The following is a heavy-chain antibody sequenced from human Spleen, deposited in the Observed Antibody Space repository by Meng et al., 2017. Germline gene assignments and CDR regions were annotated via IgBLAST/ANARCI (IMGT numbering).Heavy chain of an antibody. V-gene: IGHV1-18*01. CDR2: IGPYNGDS. D-gene: IGHD2-8*01. CDR3: ARAGYCTNGVCYTPYGMDV. Sequence: ASVKVSCKTSGYTFTTFDITWVRQAPGQGLEWMGWIGPYNGDSNYAQKLQGRVTMTTDTSTNTAYMELRSLRSDDTAVYYCARAGYCTNGVCYTPYGMDVWGQGTTVTVSS. CDR1: GYTFTTFD. J-gene: IGHJ6*02.